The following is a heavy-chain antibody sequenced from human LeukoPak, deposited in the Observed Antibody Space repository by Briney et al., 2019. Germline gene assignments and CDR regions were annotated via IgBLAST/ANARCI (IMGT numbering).Heavy chain of an antibody. CDR3: ARDFFPIVDSTWYEIGY. CDR1: GFTFNDYA. D-gene: IGHD2-21*01. V-gene: IGHV3-30-3*01. J-gene: IGHJ4*02. CDR2: ISYDGYDK. Sequence: GRSLRLSCAASGFTFNDYAMYWVRQAPGKGLEWVTLISYDGYDKSYADSVRGRFTISRDNSRNTLYLQMDSLRSEDTAVYYCARDFFPIVDSTWYEIGYWGQGTLVTVSS.